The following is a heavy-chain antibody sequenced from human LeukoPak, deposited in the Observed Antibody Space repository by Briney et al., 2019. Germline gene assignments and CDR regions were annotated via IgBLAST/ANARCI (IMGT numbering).Heavy chain of an antibody. Sequence: HPGGSLRLSCAASGFTFSSYSMNWVRQAPGKGLEWVSYISSTSTTLYYADSVKGRFTVSRDNAKNSLYLQMNSLRAEDTAVYYCATQYYDFWSGHSRYFDLWGRGTLVTVSS. CDR2: ISSTSTTL. V-gene: IGHV3-48*04. D-gene: IGHD3-3*01. CDR3: ATQYYDFWSGHSRYFDL. J-gene: IGHJ2*01. CDR1: GFTFSSYS.